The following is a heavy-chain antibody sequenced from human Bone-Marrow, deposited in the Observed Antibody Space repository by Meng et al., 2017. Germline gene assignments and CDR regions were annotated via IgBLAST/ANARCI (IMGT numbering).Heavy chain of an antibody. CDR2: IFYSGDT. CDR3: ARDNYYGSGDNWFDP. V-gene: IGHV4-59*01. J-gene: IGHJ5*02. Sequence: SETLSLTCTVSGGSISGYYWSWLRQPPGKGLEWIGYIFYSGDTKYNPSLKSRVTMSVDTSKNQFSLKMSSVTAADTAVYYCARDNYYGSGDNWFDPWGQGTLVTVSS. CDR1: GGSISGYY. D-gene: IGHD3-10*01.